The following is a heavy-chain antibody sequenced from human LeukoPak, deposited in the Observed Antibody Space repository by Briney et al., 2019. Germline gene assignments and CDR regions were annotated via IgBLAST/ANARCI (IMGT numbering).Heavy chain of an antibody. D-gene: IGHD3-22*01. V-gene: IGHV4-34*01. J-gene: IGHJ6*03. Sequence: TETLSLTCAVYGGSFSGYYWSWIRQPPGKGLEWIGEINHSGSTNYNPSLKSRVTISVDTSKNQFSLKLSSVTAADTAVYYCARERYYYDSSGYYDYYYYYMDVWGKGTTVTVSS. CDR1: GGSFSGYY. CDR3: ARERYYYDSSGYYDYYYYYMDV. CDR2: INHSGST.